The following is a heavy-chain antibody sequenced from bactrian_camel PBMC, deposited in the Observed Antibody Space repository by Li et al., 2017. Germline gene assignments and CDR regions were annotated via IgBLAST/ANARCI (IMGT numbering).Heavy chain of an antibody. Sequence: HVQLVESGGGLVQPGGSLRLSCAASGDVNSTDCMGWFRQRPGQGREAVATIYNSGSTRYADSVKGRFTISQDNAEKTLYLQMDSLKPEDTAMYYCAADSGRLIRPSPPRVSDFDFWGQGTQVTVS. V-gene: IGHV3S53*01. CDR2: IYNSGST. J-gene: IGHJ6*01. CDR3: AADSGRLIRPSPPRVSDFDF. D-gene: IGHD3*01. CDR1: GDVNSTDC.